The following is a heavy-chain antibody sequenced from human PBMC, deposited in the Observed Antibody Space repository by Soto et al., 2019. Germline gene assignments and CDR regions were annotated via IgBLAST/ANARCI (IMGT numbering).Heavy chain of an antibody. V-gene: IGHV4-34*01. CDR3: ASFFFQAEDGIRDVRSVSAFLLNRSSDL. Sequence: GNGLEWIGEINHSGSTNYNPSLKSRVTISVDTSKNQFSLKLSSVTAADTAVYYCASFFFQAEDGIRDVRSVSAFLLNRSSDL. J-gene: IGHJ2*01. CDR2: INHSGST. D-gene: IGHD3-10*02.